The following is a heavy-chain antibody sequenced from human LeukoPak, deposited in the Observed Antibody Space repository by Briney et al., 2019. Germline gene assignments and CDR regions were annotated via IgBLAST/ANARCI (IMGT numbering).Heavy chain of an antibody. Sequence: SETLSLTCTVSGGSISSGDYYWSWIRQPPGKGLEWIGYIYYSGSTYYNPSLKSRVTISVDTSKNQFSLKLSSVTAADTAVYYCARVSSSGGSCYYLEFDYWGQGTLVTVSS. J-gene: IGHJ4*02. V-gene: IGHV4-30-4*01. CDR1: GGSISSGDYY. D-gene: IGHD2-15*01. CDR2: IYYSGST. CDR3: ARVSSSGGSCYYLEFDY.